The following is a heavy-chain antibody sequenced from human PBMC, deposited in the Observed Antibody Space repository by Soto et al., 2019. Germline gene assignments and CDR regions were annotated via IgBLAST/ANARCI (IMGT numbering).Heavy chain of an antibody. CDR3: ARGGHVVVVTAALDY. V-gene: IGHV1-46*01. D-gene: IGHD2-21*02. J-gene: IGHJ4*02. Sequence: QVQLVQSGAEVKKPGASVKVSCKASGDTFTDYYIHWVRQAPGQGLERMGTVNPSGGHTTYAQHFLGRMTMTRDTSTSTRYMELTSLTSEDTAVYYCARGGHVVVVTAALDYWGQGTLVTVSS. CDR2: VNPSGGHT. CDR1: GDTFTDYY.